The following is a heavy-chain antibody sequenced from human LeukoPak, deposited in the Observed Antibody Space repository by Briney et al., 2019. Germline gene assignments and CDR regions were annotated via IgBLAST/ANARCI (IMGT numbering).Heavy chain of an antibody. Sequence: GGSLRLSCGASGFTFSDYGMHWVRQAPGKGLEWVAVITYDGNNKYYADSVKGRFTISRDNSKNTLDLQMYSLRPEDTAVYYCAKDYCSNGICYTYFDYWGQGTLVTVSS. CDR1: GFTFSDYG. CDR3: AKDYCSNGICYTYFDY. V-gene: IGHV3-30*18. CDR2: ITYDGNNK. J-gene: IGHJ4*02. D-gene: IGHD2-8*01.